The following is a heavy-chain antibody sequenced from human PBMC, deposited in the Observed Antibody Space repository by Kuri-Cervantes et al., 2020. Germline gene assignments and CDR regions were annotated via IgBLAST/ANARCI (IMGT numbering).Heavy chain of an antibody. CDR1: GFTFSSYW. Sequence: GGSLRLSCAASGFTFSSYWMHWVRQAPGKGLVWVSRINSDGSSTSYADSVKGRFTISRDNAKNTLYLQMNSLRADDTAVYYCARVRRVVGATHDYYYALDVWGQGTTVTVSS. CDR3: ARVRRVVGATHDYYYALDV. D-gene: IGHD1-26*01. CDR2: INSDGSST. V-gene: IGHV3-74*01. J-gene: IGHJ6*02.